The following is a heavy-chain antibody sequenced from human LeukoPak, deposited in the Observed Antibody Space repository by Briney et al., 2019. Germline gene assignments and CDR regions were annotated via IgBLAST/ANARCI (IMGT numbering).Heavy chain of an antibody. D-gene: IGHD6-19*01. CDR3: ARVVAVTGTPVYYMDV. V-gene: IGHV1-2*02. CDR2: INPNSGGT. J-gene: IGHJ6*03. Sequence: ASVKVSCKASGYTFSGYYMYWVRQAPGQGLEWMGWINPNSGGTNYAQKFQGRVTMTRDTSISTAYMDLNRLRSDDTAVYYCARVVAVTGTPVYYMDVWGKGTTVTVSS. CDR1: GYTFSGYY.